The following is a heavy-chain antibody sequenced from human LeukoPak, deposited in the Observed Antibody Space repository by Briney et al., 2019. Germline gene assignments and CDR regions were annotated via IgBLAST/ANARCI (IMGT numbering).Heavy chain of an antibody. V-gene: IGHV1-69*13. CDR2: IIPIFSTA. CDR3: ARTAKVDGYNYSPYYYYYGMDV. Sequence: SVKVSCKASGCTFSSYAISWVRQAPGQGLEWMGGIIPIFSTANYAQNFQGRVTVTGDESTSTAYMELSSLRSEDTAVYSGARTAKVDGYNYSPYYYYYGMDVWGQGTTVTVSS. D-gene: IGHD5-24*01. J-gene: IGHJ6*02. CDR1: GCTFSSYA.